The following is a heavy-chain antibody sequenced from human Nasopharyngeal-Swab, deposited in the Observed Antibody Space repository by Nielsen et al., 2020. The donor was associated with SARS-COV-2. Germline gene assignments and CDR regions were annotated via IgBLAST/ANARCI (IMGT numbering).Heavy chain of an antibody. CDR1: GFTVSSNY. D-gene: IGHD6-19*01. V-gene: IGHV3-53*01. CDR3: ARAGDSSGWFPPYYFDY. Sequence: GESLKISCAASGFTVSSNYMSWVRQAPGKGLEWVSVIYSGGSTYYADSVKGRFTISRDNSKNTLYLQMNNLRAEDTAVYYCARAGDSSGWFPPYYFDYWGQGTLVTVSS. CDR2: IYSGGST. J-gene: IGHJ4*02.